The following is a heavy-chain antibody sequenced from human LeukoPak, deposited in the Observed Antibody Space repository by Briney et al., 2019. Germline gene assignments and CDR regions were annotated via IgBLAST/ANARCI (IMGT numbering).Heavy chain of an antibody. Sequence: GGSLRLPCAASGFTFDDYAMHWVRQAPGKGLEWVSGISWNSGSIGYADSVKGRFTISRDNAKNSLYLQMNSLRAEDTALYYCAKDIGDYDSSGPYWGQGTLVTVSS. D-gene: IGHD3-22*01. CDR1: GFTFDDYA. V-gene: IGHV3-9*01. CDR2: ISWNSGSI. CDR3: AKDIGDYDSSGPY. J-gene: IGHJ4*02.